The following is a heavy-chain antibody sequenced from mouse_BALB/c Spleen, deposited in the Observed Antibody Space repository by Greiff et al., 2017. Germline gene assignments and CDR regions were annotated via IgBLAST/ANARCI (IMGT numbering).Heavy chain of an antibody. CDR1: GYSFTGYY. CDR2: ISCYNGGT. Sequence: VHVKQSGPELVKTGASVKISCKASGYSFTGYYMHWVKQSHGKSLEWIGYISCYNGGTGYNQKFKSKATLTVDNSSSTAYMELRSLTSEDSAVYYCARDMDYWGQGTSVTVSS. J-gene: IGHJ4*01. CDR3: ARDMDY. V-gene: IGHV1S29*02.